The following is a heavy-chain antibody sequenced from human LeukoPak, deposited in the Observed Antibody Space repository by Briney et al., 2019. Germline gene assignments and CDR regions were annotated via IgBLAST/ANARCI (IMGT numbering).Heavy chain of an antibody. CDR2: INHSGST. Sequence: KSSETLSLTCAVYGGSFSGYYWSWIRQPPGKGLEWIGEINHSGSTNYNPSLKSRVTISVDTSKNQFSLKLSSVTAADTAVYYCARVVGYCSGGSCWRFDPWGQGTLVTVSS. CDR3: ARVVGYCSGGSCWRFDP. V-gene: IGHV4-34*01. D-gene: IGHD2-15*01. J-gene: IGHJ5*02. CDR1: GGSFSGYY.